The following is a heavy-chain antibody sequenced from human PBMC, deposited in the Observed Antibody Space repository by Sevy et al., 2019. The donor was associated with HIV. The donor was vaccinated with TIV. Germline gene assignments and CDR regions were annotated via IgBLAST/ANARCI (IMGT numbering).Heavy chain of an antibody. V-gene: IGHV3-7*03. Sequence: GGSLRLSCAASGFTFSSYWMSWVRQAPGKGLEWVANIKQDGSGKYYVDSVKGRFTISRDNAKNSLYLQMNSLRAEDTAVYYCASDPFGSMVRGVITDFDYWGQGTLVTVSS. J-gene: IGHJ4*02. CDR3: ASDPFGSMVRGVITDFDY. CDR2: IKQDGSGK. CDR1: GFTFSSYW. D-gene: IGHD3-10*01.